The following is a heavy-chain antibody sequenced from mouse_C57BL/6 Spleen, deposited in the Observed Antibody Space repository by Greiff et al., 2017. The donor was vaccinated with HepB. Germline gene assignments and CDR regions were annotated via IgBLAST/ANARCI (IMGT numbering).Heavy chain of an antibody. J-gene: IGHJ3*01. Sequence: EVKLVESGGGLVQPGGSMKLSCVASGFTFSNYWMNWVRQSPEKGLEWVAQIRLKSDNYATHYAESVKGRFTISRDDSKSSVYLQMNNLRAEDTGIYYCTGGNWMGAWFAYWGQGTLVTVSA. CDR3: TGGNWMGAWFAY. CDR1: GFTFSNYW. CDR2: IRLKSDNYAT. D-gene: IGHD4-1*01. V-gene: IGHV6-3*01.